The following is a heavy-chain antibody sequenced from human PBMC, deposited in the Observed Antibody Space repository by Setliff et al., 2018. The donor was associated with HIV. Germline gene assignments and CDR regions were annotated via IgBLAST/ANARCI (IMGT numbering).Heavy chain of an antibody. D-gene: IGHD6-19*01. CDR3: ARGGSSGWERGLGYYYYYYMDV. CDR2: IYYSGST. J-gene: IGHJ6*03. Sequence: SETLSLTCTVSGGSISSYYWGWIRQPPGKGLEWIGYIYYSGSTNYNPSLKSRVTISVDTSKNQFSLKLSSVTAADTAVYYCARGGSSGWERGLGYYYYYYMDVWGKGTTVTVS. CDR1: GGSISSYY. V-gene: IGHV4-59*01.